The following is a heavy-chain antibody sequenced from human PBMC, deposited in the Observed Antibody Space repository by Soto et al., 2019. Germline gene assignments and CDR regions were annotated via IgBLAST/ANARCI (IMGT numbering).Heavy chain of an antibody. J-gene: IGHJ5*02. CDR2: ISSSSSTI. CDR3: ARDFFTIFGVVPWFDP. V-gene: IGHV3-48*01. Sequence: PGGSLRLSCAASGFTFSSYSMNWVRQAPGKGLEWVSYISSSSSTIYYADSVKGRFTISRDNAKNSLYLQMNSLRAEDTAVYYCARDFFTIFGVVPWFDPWGQGTLVTVSS. D-gene: IGHD3-3*01. CDR1: GFTFSSYS.